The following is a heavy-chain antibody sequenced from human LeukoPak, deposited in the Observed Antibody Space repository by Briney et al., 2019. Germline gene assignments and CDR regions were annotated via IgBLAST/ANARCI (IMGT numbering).Heavy chain of an antibody. CDR2: ISENGGTT. CDR3: AKEGPTGTTKFDY. V-gene: IGHV3-23*01. CDR1: GFTFSGYA. J-gene: IGHJ4*02. D-gene: IGHD1-1*01. Sequence: PGGSLRLSCAASGFTFSGYAMSWLRQAPGKGLEWVSAISENGGTTYYADSVKGRSTISRDNSKNTLSLQLNSLRAEDTAVYYCAKEGPTGTTKFDYWGQGTLVTVSS.